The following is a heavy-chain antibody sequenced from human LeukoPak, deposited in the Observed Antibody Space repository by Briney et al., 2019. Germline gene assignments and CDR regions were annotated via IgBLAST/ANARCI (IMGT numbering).Heavy chain of an antibody. CDR1: GYTFTSYG. D-gene: IGHD2-8*01. CDR2: INPSGGST. V-gene: IGHV1-46*01. J-gene: IGHJ4*02. Sequence: ASVKVSCKASGYTFTSYGISWVRQAPGQGLEWMGIINPSGGSTSYAQKFQGRVTMTRDTSTSTVYMELSSLRSEDTAVYYCARVGGSMLHYFDYWGQGTLVTVSS. CDR3: ARVGGSMLHYFDY.